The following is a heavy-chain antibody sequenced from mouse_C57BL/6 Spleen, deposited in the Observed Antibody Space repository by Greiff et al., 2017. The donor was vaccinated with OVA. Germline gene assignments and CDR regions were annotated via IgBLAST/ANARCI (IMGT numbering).Heavy chain of an antibody. Sequence: LVESGGGLVKPGGSLKLSCAASGFTFSSYAMSWVRQTPEKRLEWVATISDGGSYTYYPDNVKGRFTISRDNAKNNLYLQMSHLKSEDTAMYYCARDGSYDYDWFAYWGQGTLVTVSA. J-gene: IGHJ3*01. CDR1: GFTFSSYA. V-gene: IGHV5-4*01. CDR3: ARDGSYDYDWFAY. D-gene: IGHD2-4*01. CDR2: ISDGGSYT.